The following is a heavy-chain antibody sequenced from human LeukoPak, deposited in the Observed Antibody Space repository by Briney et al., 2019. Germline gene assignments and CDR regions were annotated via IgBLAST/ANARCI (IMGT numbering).Heavy chain of an antibody. D-gene: IGHD3-10*01. CDR2: TSYDGSNK. J-gene: IGHJ4*02. V-gene: IGHV3-30-3*01. Sequence: GGSLRLSCAASGFTFSSYAMHWVRQAPGKGLEWVAVTSYDGSNKYYADSVKGRFTISRDNSKNTLYLRMNSLRAEDTAVYYCAGRGVIGGNYFDYWGQGTLVTVSS. CDR1: GFTFSSYA. CDR3: AGRGVIGGNYFDY.